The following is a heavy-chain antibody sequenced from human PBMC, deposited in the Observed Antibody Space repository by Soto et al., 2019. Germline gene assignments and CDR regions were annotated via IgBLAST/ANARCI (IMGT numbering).Heavy chain of an antibody. CDR3: AREGSIDYYYGMDV. J-gene: IGHJ6*02. Sequence: QVQLVQSGAEVKKPGSSVKVSCKASGGTFSSYTISWVRQAPGQGLEWMRRIIPILGIANYAQKFQGRVTITADKSTSTAYMELSSLRSEDTAVYYCAREGSIDYYYGMDVWGQGTTVTVSS. CDR2: IIPILGIA. V-gene: IGHV1-69*08. CDR1: GGTFSSYT.